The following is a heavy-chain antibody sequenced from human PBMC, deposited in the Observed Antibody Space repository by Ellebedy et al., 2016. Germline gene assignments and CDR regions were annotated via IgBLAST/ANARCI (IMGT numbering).Heavy chain of an antibody. CDR2: IYSGADT. CDR3: ARGLAVAMATVFDP. D-gene: IGHD5-24*01. J-gene: IGHJ5*02. V-gene: IGHV3-53*04. Sequence: GESLKISCAASGFTFSAHYMSWVRQAPGKGLEWVSVIYSGADTYYADSVKGRFTISRHNSRNTLYLQMNSLRAEDTAVYYCARGLAVAMATVFDPWGQGTLVTVSS. CDR1: GFTFSAHY.